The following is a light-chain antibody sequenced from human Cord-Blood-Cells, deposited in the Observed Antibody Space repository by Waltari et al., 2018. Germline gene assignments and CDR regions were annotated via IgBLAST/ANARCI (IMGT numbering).Light chain of an antibody. CDR3: SSYTSSSTLV. CDR2: DVS. Sequence: QSDLSHIGPVSGGSGQSSSIGCTGSSCDGGGYNYNHWYQQHPGKAPKLMIYDVSNRPSGVSTRFSGSNSGNTASLTISGLQAEDEADYYCSSYTSSSTLVFGTGTKVTVL. V-gene: IGLV2-14*03. J-gene: IGLJ1*01. CDR1: SCDGGGYNY.